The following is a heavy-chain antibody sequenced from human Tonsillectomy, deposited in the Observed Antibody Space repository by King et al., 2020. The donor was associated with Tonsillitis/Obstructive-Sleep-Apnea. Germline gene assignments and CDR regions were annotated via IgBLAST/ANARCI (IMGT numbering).Heavy chain of an antibody. CDR2: ISSSSSYI. D-gene: IGHD6-6*01. CDR1: GFTFSSYS. J-gene: IGHJ6*04. CDR3: ARGGSSSMDV. Sequence: VQLVESGGGLVKPGGSLRLSCAASGFTFSSYSMNWVRQAPGKGLEWVSSISSSSSYIYYEDSVKGRFTISRDNAKNSLYLQMNSLRAEDTAVYYCARGGSSSMDVWGKGTTVTVSS. V-gene: IGHV3-21*01.